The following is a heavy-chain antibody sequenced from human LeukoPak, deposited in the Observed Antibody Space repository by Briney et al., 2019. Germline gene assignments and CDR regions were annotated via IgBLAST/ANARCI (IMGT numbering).Heavy chain of an antibody. CDR2: ISSSSSYI. CDR3: ARAARYSYGSHYYYYMDV. J-gene: IGHJ6*03. Sequence: PGGSLRLSCAASGFTFSSYSMNWVRQAPGKGLEWVSSISSSSSYIYYADSVKGRFTISRDNSKNTLYLQMNSLRAEDTAVYYCARAARYSYGSHYYYYMDVWGKGTTVTVSS. V-gene: IGHV3-21*01. D-gene: IGHD5-18*01. CDR1: GFTFSSYS.